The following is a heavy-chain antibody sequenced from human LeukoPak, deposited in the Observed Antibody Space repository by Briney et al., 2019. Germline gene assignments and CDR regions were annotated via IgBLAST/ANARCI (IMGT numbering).Heavy chain of an antibody. V-gene: IGHV4-59*01. CDR1: GDSLSYYY. D-gene: IGHD3-10*01. J-gene: IGHJ4*02. Sequence: SETLSLTCSVSGDSLSYYYWTWIRQPPGKGLEWIGYVYFSGGTNYNPSLKSPVTMSIDTSKTQFSLELRSVTAADTAVYFCARERSGPGYFDYWGQGALVTVSS. CDR3: ARERSGPGYFDY. CDR2: VYFSGGT.